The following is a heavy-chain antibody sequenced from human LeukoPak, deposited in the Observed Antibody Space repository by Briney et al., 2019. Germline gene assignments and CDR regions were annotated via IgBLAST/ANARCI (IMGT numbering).Heavy chain of an antibody. D-gene: IGHD6-13*01. CDR2: IIPIFGTA. Sequence: SVKVSCKASGGTFNSYAISWVRQAPGQGLEWMGGIIPIFGTANYAQKFQGRVSITADESTSTAYMELSSLRSEDTAVYYCAKDLGSSWYAIDYWGPGTLVTVSS. CDR1: GGTFNSYA. CDR3: AKDLGSSWYAIDY. J-gene: IGHJ4*02. V-gene: IGHV1-69*13.